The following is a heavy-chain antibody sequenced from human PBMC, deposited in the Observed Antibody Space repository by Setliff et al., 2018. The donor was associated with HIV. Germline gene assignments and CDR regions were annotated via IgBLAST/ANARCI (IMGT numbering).Heavy chain of an antibody. J-gene: IGHJ5*02. CDR3: ARERFWSGYYNSKLGYNWFDP. Sequence: TGGSLRLSCAASGFTFSSYAMHWVRQAPGKGLEWVAVISYDGSNKYYADSVKGRITISRDNSKNTLYLQMNSLRPEDTAVYYCARERFWSGYYNSKLGYNWFDPWGQGTLVTVSS. CDR2: ISYDGSNK. CDR1: GFTFSSYA. D-gene: IGHD3-3*01. V-gene: IGHV3-30*04.